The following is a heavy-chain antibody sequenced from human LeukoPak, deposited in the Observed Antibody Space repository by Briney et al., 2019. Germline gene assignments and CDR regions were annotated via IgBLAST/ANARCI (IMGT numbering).Heavy chain of an antibody. V-gene: IGHV3-23*01. CDR2: IVYSGCRT. CDR3: ARRGVVIRVILVGFHKEAYYFDS. D-gene: IGHD3-22*01. J-gene: IGHJ4*02. CDR1: GLTLSNYG. Sequence: PAGSLRLSCAVSGLTLSNYGMSWVRQAPEEGREWVACIVYSGCRTIYADSVKGRFTISRDNPKTTLYLQMNSLRAEDTAVYFCARRGVVIRVILVGFHKEAYYFDSWGQGALVTVSS.